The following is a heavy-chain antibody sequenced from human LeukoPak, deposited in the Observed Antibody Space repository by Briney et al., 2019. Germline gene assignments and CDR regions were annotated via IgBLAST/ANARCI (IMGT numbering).Heavy chain of an antibody. Sequence: GESPGIFCRGSGFHFTSFWISRGRQMPGKGLELVGRIDPSDSYTNYSPSFEGPVTIFAGKSISTAYLQWSSLKASDTAMYHCARLQWLAGDYWGQGTLVTVS. CDR2: IDPSDSYT. J-gene: IGHJ4*02. V-gene: IGHV5-10-1*01. D-gene: IGHD6-19*01. CDR3: ARLQWLAGDY. CDR1: GFHFTSFW.